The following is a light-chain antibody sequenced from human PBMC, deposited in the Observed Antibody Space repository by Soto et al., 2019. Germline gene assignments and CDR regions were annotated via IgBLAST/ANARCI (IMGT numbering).Light chain of an antibody. CDR2: AAS. CDR3: QQLYTYPLT. Sequence: AIRMTQSPSSLSASTGARVTITCWASQGISSYLAWYQQKPGKAPKLLIYAASTLQSGVPLRFSGSGSGTDFTLTISSLQPEDFATYYCQQLYTYPLTFGGGTKVDIK. V-gene: IGKV1-8*01. J-gene: IGKJ4*01. CDR1: QGISSY.